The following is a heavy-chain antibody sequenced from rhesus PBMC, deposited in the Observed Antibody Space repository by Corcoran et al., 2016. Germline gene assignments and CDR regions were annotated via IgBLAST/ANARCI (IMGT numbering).Heavy chain of an antibody. D-gene: IGHD6-25*01. CDR1: GGSISSSY. Sequence: QLQLQESGPGLVKPSETLSVTCAVSGGSISSSYWSWIRQAPGKGLEWIGDIYGRGSSTNYNPALKRRVTLSVDTSKNQLSLKLSSVTAADTAVYYWASLYSGSWKFDYWGQGVLVTVSS. V-gene: IGHV4-169*02. CDR2: IYGRGSST. J-gene: IGHJ4*01. CDR3: ASLYSGSWKFDY.